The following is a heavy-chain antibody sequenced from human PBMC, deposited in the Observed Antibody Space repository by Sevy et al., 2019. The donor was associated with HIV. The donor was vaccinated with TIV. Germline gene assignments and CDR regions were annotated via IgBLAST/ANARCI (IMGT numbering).Heavy chain of an antibody. Sequence: ASVKVSCKASGYTFISYGISWVRQAPGQGLEWMGWISGDNGNTISAQNLQGRVTMSTDTSTRTAYMELRSLGSDDTAVYYCARDSMPTVQGIIITPYYYGMDLWGQGTTVTVSS. J-gene: IGHJ6*02. V-gene: IGHV1-18*01. CDR2: ISGDNGNT. D-gene: IGHD3-10*01. CDR3: ARDSMPTVQGIIITPYYYGMDL. CDR1: GYTFISYG.